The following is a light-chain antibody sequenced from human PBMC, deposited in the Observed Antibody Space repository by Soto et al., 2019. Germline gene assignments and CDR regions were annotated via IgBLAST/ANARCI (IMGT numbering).Light chain of an antibody. J-gene: IGKJ1*01. CDR1: QSVLYSPNNKNY. CDR2: WAS. CDR3: QQYYDSPQT. Sequence: DIVMTQSPDSLAVSLGERATINCKSSQSVLYSPNNKNYLAWYQQKPGQPPKLLIYWASTREYGVPDRFSGSGSGTDFTLTISSLQAEDVAVYYCQQYYDSPQTFGQGTKVEIK. V-gene: IGKV4-1*01.